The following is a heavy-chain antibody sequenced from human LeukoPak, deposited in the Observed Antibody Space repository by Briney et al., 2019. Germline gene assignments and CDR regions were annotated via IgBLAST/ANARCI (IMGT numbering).Heavy chain of an antibody. J-gene: IGHJ5*02. Sequence: GGSLRLSCIGSTFTFSDYGMHWVRQAPGKGLEWVAFIRYDGTKTYYADSAKGRFTISRDNSKNTLYLQMNSLRAEDTAMYFCAKDLRSSGSGWCDPWGQGTLVIVSS. V-gene: IGHV3-30*02. CDR3: AKDLRSSGSGWCDP. CDR2: IRYDGTKT. D-gene: IGHD3-10*01. CDR1: TFTFSDYG.